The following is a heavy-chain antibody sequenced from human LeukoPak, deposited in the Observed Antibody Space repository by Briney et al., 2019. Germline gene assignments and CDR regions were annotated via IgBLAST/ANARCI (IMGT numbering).Heavy chain of an antibody. CDR2: ISGSAYNS. CDR1: GFTFSSYS. J-gene: IGHJ4*02. CDR3: AKHSGIDFIYYIDS. Sequence: GGSLRLSCAASGFTFSSYSLNWLRQAPGKGLEWVSTISGSAYNSYYADSVKGRFTISRDNSANTLYLQMDNLRAEDSSLYYCAKHSGIDFIYYIDSWGQGTLVTVSS. D-gene: IGHD5-12*01. V-gene: IGHV3-23*01.